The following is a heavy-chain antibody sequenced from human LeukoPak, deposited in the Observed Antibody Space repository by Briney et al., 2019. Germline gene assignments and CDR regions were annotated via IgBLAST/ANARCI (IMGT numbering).Heavy chain of an antibody. Sequence: GGSLRLSCAASGFTFDDYAMHWVRQGPGKGLEWVSAISWNSGNIGYADSMKGRFTISRDNAKNSLYLQMNSLRGEDTALYYCAKDYSLDADYGGMDVWGQGTTVTVSS. CDR1: GFTFDDYA. J-gene: IGHJ6*02. CDR3: AKDYSLDADYGGMDV. V-gene: IGHV3-9*01. CDR2: ISWNSGNI. D-gene: IGHD4-17*01.